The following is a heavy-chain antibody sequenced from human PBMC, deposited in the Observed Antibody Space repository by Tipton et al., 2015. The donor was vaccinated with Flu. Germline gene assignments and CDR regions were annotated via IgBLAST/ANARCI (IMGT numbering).Heavy chain of an antibody. D-gene: IGHD4-11*01. CDR2: IWYDGSNK. V-gene: IGHV3-33*01. CDR1: GFTFRYSA. Sequence: SLRLSCAASGFTFRYSAMHWVRQAPGKGLEWVTVIWYDGSNKYYADSVKGRFTISRDNSKNTLYLHMNSLRVEDTAVYYCARELHAGYYYYSYAMGAWGPGTTVTVSS. J-gene: IGHJ6*02. CDR3: ARELHAGYYYYSYAMGA.